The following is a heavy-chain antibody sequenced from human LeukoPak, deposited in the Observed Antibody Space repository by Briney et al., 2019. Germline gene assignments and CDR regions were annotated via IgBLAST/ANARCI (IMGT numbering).Heavy chain of an antibody. J-gene: IGHJ4*02. V-gene: IGHV4-30-2*01. D-gene: IGHD5-12*01. CDR1: GGSISSGGYS. Sequence: SETPSLTCAVSGGSISSGGYSWSWIRQPPGKGLEWIGYIYHSGSTYYNPSLKSRVTISVDRSKNQFSLKLSSVTAADTAVYYCASARGGYDYVDYWGQGTLVTVSS. CDR3: ASARGGYDYVDY. CDR2: IYHSGST.